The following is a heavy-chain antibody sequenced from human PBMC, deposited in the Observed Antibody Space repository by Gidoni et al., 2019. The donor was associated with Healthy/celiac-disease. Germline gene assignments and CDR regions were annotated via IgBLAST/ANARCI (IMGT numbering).Heavy chain of an antibody. J-gene: IGHJ5*02. V-gene: IGHV4-39*01. D-gene: IGHD3-3*01. CDR1: GGSISSSSYY. Sequence: QLQLQQSGPGLAKPSETLSLTCTVSGGSISSSSYYWGWIRQPPGKGLEWIGSIYYSGSSYYNPSRKSRVTISVDTSKNQFSLKLSSVTAADTAVYYCARQSYDFWSGYYPWFDPWGQGTLVTVSS. CDR2: IYYSGSS. CDR3: ARQSYDFWSGYYPWFDP.